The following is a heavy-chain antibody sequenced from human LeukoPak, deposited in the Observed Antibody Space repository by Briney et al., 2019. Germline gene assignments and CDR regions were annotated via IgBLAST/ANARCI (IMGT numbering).Heavy chain of an antibody. J-gene: IGHJ6*03. CDR2: ISCSNGNT. V-gene: IGHV1-18*04. D-gene: IGHD6-13*01. CDR1: GYTFRTYG. CDR3: ARGRPEAADYFYFYMDV. Sequence: ASVKVSCKASGYTFRTYGISWVRQAPGQGLEWMGWISCSNGNTNYAQKFHGRVAMTTDSSTSTAYLELRSLRSDDTAVYYCARGRPEAADYFYFYMDVWGKGTTVIISS.